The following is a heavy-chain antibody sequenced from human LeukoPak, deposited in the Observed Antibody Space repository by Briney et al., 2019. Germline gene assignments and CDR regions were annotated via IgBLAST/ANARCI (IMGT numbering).Heavy chain of an antibody. CDR3: AKDLKRTSYYYYYYMDV. J-gene: IGHJ6*03. CDR1: GFTFDDYA. V-gene: IGHV3-9*01. CDR2: ISWSSGSI. Sequence: PGRSLRLSCAASGFTFDDYAMHWVRQAPGKGLEWVSGISWSSGSIGYADSVKGRFTISRDNAKNSLYLQMNSLRAEDTALYYCAKDLKRTSYYYYYYMDVWGKGTTVTVSS.